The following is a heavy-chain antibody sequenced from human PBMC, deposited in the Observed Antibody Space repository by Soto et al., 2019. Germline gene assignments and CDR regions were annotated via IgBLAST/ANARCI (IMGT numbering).Heavy chain of an antibody. CDR3: VKGGSHWFDP. CDR1: GVPVTGDSSY. Sequence: SETLSLTCAVSGVPVTGDSSYWSWIRQPPGKGLEWIGDISYSGDTNYNSSLKTRVTISADTSKNHFSLTLTSMTAADTALYYCVKGGSHWFDPWGQGALVTVS. V-gene: IGHV4-61*03. CDR2: ISYSGDT. J-gene: IGHJ5*02. D-gene: IGHD3-10*01.